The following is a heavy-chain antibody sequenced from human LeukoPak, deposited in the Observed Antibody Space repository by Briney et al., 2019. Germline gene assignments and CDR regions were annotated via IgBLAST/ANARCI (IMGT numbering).Heavy chain of an antibody. J-gene: IGHJ6*03. CDR2: ISYDGSNK. CDR1: GFTFSSYA. V-gene: IGHV3-30*04. CDR3: ARDQITMARGVIARSTAYYKLYYMDV. Sequence: GGSLRLSCAASGFTFSSYAMHWVRQAPGKGLEWVAVISYDGSNKYYADSVKGRFTISRDNSKNTLYLQMNSLRAEDTAVYYCARDQITMARGVIARSTAYYKLYYMDVWGKGTTVTVSS. D-gene: IGHD3-10*01.